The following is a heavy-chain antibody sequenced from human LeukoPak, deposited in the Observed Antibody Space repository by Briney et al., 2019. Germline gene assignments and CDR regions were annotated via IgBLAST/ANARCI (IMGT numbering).Heavy chain of an antibody. D-gene: IGHD6-19*01. V-gene: IGHV3-23*01. CDR2: ISGSGGST. Sequence: PGGSLRLSCAASGFTFSSYAMSWVRQAPGKGLEWVSAISGSGGSTYYADSVKGRFTISRDNSKNTLYLQMNNLGAEDTAVYYCARAPEGSGWYGFDYWGQGTLVTVSS. CDR3: ARAPEGSGWYGFDY. CDR1: GFTFSSYA. J-gene: IGHJ4*02.